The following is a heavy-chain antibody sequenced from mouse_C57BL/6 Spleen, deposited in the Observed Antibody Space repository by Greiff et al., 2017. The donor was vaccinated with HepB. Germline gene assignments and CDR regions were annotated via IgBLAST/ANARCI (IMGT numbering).Heavy chain of an antibody. CDR2: IRSKSNNYAT. V-gene: IGHV10-1*01. CDR3: VRSNYYGSPYYFDY. D-gene: IGHD1-1*01. J-gene: IGHJ2*01. Sequence: EVMLVESGGGLVQPKGSLKLSCAASGFSFNTYAMNWVRQAPGKGLEWVARIRSKSNNYATYYADSVKDRFTISRDDSESMLYLQMNNLKTEDTAMYYCVRSNYYGSPYYFDYWGQGTTLTVSS. CDR1: GFSFNTYA.